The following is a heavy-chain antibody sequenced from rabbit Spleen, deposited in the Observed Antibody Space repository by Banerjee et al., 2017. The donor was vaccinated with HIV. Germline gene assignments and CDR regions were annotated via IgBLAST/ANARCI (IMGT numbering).Heavy chain of an antibody. CDR1: GIDFSSYYY. CDR3: ARDTSSSFSSYGMDL. D-gene: IGHD1-1*01. Sequence: QSLEESGGGLVKPGGTLTLTCKASGIDFSSYYYMCWVRQAPGMGLEWIACIYTGSSGFTYFANWAKGRFTISKTSSTTVTLQMTSLTAADTATYFCARDTSSSFSSYGMDLWGQGTLVTVS. CDR2: IYTGSSGFT. V-gene: IGHV1S40*01. J-gene: IGHJ6*01.